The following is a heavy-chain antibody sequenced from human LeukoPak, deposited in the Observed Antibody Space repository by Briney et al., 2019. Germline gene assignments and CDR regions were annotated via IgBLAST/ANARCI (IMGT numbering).Heavy chain of an antibody. CDR1: GYTFTTYG. V-gene: IGHV1-18*01. CDR3: ARHLFSGIYYGGY. J-gene: IGHJ4*02. D-gene: IGHD1-26*01. CDR2: ISAYNGNT. Sequence: ASVKVSCKASGYTFTTYGISWVRQAPGQGLEWMGWISAYNGNTNYAQKLQGRVTMTTDTSTTTAYMELKSLRSDDTAVYYCARHLFSGIYYGGYWGQGTLVTVSS.